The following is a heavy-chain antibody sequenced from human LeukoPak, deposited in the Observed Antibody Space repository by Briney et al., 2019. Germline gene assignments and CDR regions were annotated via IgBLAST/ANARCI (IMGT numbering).Heavy chain of an antibody. D-gene: IGHD5-18*01. Sequence: SETLSLTCTVSGGSISSYYWSWIRQPPGKGLEWMGYIYYSESTNYNPSLKSRVTISGDTSKNQFSLKVNSVTAAATAVYYCARGYRAPQTFYSYHYFDSWAQGILVTVSS. CDR1: GGSISSYY. V-gene: IGHV4-59*12. CDR2: IYYSEST. J-gene: IGHJ4*02. CDR3: ARGYRAPQTFYSYHYFDS.